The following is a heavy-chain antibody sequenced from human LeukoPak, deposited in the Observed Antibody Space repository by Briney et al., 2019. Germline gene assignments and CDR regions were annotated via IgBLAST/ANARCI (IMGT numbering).Heavy chain of an antibody. Sequence: GGSLRLSCAASGFTFSSYWMSWVRQAPGKGLEWVANIKQDGSEKYYVDSVRGRFTISRDNAKNTLYLQMNSLRAGDTAVYYCAKVGAMILQHYFDYWGQGTLVTVSS. CDR2: IKQDGSEK. CDR3: AKVGAMILQHYFDY. CDR1: GFTFSSYW. J-gene: IGHJ4*02. D-gene: IGHD3-22*01. V-gene: IGHV3-7*01.